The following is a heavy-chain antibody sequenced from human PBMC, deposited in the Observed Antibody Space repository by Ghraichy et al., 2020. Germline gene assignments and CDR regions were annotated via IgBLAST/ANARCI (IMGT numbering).Heavy chain of an antibody. CDR1: GFTFNTYA. V-gene: IGHV3-48*02. Sequence: GGSLRLSCAASGFTFNTYAMNWVRQAPGKGLEWISYISSSSDTIYYADSVKGRFTISRDNAKNSLYLQMNSLRDEDTALYYCAIALRTGTYGGIWGQGTMVTVSS. CDR3: AIALRTGTYGGI. CDR2: ISSSSDTI. J-gene: IGHJ3*02. D-gene: IGHD1-26*01.